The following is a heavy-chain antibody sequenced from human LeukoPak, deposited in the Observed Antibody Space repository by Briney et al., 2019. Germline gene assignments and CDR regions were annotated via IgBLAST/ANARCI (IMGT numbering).Heavy chain of an antibody. D-gene: IGHD2-21*01. CDR1: GGSISSYY. CDR3: ARGGRIALTPFDY. Sequence: SETLSLTCTVSGGSISSYYGSWLRQPPGKGLEWGGYIYYSGSTNYNPSLKSRVTISGDTSKNQFSLKLSSVTAADTAVYYCARGGRIALTPFDYWGQGTLVTVSS. J-gene: IGHJ4*02. CDR2: IYYSGST. V-gene: IGHV4-59*01.